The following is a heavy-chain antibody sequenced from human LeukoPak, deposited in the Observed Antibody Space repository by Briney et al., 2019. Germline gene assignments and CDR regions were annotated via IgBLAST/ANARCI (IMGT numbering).Heavy chain of an antibody. J-gene: IGHJ4*02. CDR2: ISARGDVI. V-gene: IGHV3-11*01. CDR3: AAEVSPKVFDY. CDR1: GFIFSDYY. Sequence: PGGSLRLSCASSGFIFSDYYMSWIRQVPGKGLEWIAYISARGDVIYSVDSVKGRFTISGDNAKSLLYLQMNSLRGDDTAVYFCAAEVSPKVFDYRGQGTLVTVSS.